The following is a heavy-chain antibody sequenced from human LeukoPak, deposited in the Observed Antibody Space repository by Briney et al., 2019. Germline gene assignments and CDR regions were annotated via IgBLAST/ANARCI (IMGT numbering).Heavy chain of an antibody. CDR3: ARDGPYCSSTSCYWGFDY. Sequence: GSSVKVSCKASGGTFSSYAISWVRQAPGQGLEWMGGIIPIFGTANYAQKFQGRVTITADESTSTAYMELSSLRSEDTAVYYCARDGPYCSSTSCYWGFDYWGQGTLVTVSS. V-gene: IGHV1-69*01. J-gene: IGHJ4*02. CDR2: IIPIFGTA. D-gene: IGHD2-2*01. CDR1: GGTFSSYA.